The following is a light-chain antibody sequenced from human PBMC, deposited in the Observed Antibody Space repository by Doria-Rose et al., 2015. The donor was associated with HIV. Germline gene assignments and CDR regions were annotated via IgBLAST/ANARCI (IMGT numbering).Light chain of an antibody. V-gene: IGKV4-1*01. J-gene: IGKJ3*01. Sequence: TQSPESLGVSLGERATLNCKSNQSLLYTSKNYLAWYQRKPGQPPKLLIYWASTRQSGVPARFSGSGSGTDFTLTISSLEAEDVAVYYCQQYYDTPSFGPGTTVDIK. CDR1: QSLLYTSKNY. CDR2: WAS. CDR3: QQYYDTPS.